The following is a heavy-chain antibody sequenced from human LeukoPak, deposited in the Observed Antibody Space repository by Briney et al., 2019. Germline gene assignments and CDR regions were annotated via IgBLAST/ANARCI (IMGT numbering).Heavy chain of an antibody. CDR3: ARDLLFLPGVLWSGFDY. CDR1: GFTFSSYW. Sequence: GGSLRLSCAASGFTFSSYWMSWVRQAPGKGLEWVANIKQDGSEKYYVDSVKGRFTISRDNAKNSLYLQMNSLRAEDTAVYYCARDLLFLPGVLWSGFDYWGQGTLVTVSS. D-gene: IGHD2-21*02. J-gene: IGHJ4*02. CDR2: IKQDGSEK. V-gene: IGHV3-7*01.